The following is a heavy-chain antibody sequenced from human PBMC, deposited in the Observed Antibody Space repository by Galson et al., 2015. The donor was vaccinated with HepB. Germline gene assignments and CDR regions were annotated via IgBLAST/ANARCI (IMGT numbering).Heavy chain of an antibody. J-gene: IGHJ4*02. V-gene: IGHV3-30*04. D-gene: IGHD1/OR15-1a*01. CDR2: ISYDGSNK. CDR1: GFTFSSYA. CDR3: ARNSALDY. Sequence: SLRLSCAASGFTFSSYAMHWVRQAPGKGLEWVAVISYDGSNKYYADSVKGRFTISRDNSKNTLYLQMNSLRAEDTAVYYCARNSALDYWGQGTLVTVSS.